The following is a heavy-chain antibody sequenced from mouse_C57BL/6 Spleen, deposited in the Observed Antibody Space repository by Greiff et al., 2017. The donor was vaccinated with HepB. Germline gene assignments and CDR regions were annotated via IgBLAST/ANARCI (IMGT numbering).Heavy chain of an antibody. CDR3: ARFAYYGGSYYFDY. V-gene: IGHV1-39*01. Sequence: EVQLQQSGPELVKPGASVKISCKASGYSFTDYNMNWVKQSNGKSLEWIGVINPNDGTTSYNEKLKGKATLTVDQSSSTAYMQLNSLISEDSAVYYCARFAYYGGSYYFDYWGQSTTLTVSS. CDR1: GYSFTDYN. CDR2: INPNDGTT. J-gene: IGHJ2*01. D-gene: IGHD1-1*01.